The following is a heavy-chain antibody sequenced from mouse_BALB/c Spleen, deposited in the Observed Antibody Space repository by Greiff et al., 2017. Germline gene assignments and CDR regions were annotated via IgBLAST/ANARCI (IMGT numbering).Heavy chain of an antibody. CDR3: ARENGNYGDY. J-gene: IGHJ2*01. CDR2: IYPGSGNT. Sequence: VQLQESGAELARPGASVKLSCKASGYTFTDYYINWVKQRTGQGLEWIGEIYPGSGNTYYNEKFKGKATLTADKSSSTAYMQLSSLTSEDSAVYFCARENGNYGDYWGQGTTLTVSS. V-gene: IGHV1-77*01. CDR1: GYTFTDYY. D-gene: IGHD2-1*01.